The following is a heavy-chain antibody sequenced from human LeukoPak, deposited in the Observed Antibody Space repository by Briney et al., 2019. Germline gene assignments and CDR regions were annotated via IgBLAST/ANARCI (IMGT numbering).Heavy chain of an antibody. D-gene: IGHD1-1*01. Sequence: PGGSLRLSCAGSGFTFSSFDMHWVRHPTGQGLEWVSTIGTASDTYYPGSVEGRFTLSRDNAKNSLYLQMNSLTAGDTAVYYCVRGPPRGKYYYMDVWGKGTTVTVSS. J-gene: IGHJ6*03. V-gene: IGHV3-13*01. CDR3: VRGPPRGKYYYMDV. CDR1: GFTFSSFD. CDR2: IGTASDT.